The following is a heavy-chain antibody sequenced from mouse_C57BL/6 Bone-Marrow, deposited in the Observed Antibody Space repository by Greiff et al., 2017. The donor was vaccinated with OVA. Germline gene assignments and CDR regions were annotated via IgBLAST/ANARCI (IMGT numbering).Heavy chain of an antibody. V-gene: IGHV1-81*01. CDR2: IYPRSGNT. CDR3: ARGHYYGSSYDYFDY. Sequence: QVQLQQSGAELARPGASVKLSCKASGYTFTSYGISWVKQRTGQGLEWIGEIYPRSGNTYYNEKFKGKATLTADKSSSTAYMELRSRTSEDSAVYFCARGHYYGSSYDYFDYWGQGTTLTVSS. D-gene: IGHD1-1*01. J-gene: IGHJ2*01. CDR1: GYTFTSYG.